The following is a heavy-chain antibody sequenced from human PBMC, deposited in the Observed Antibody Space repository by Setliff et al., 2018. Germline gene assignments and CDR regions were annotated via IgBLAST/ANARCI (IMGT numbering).Heavy chain of an antibody. D-gene: IGHD3-22*01. Sequence: ASVTVSCKTSGYTFTSYAISWVRQAPGQGLEWMGWISAYNDNTNYAQKFQGRVTMTTDTSTSTAYMELTSLRSDDTAVYYCARASPHHPYDSSGYYYGDYWGQGTLVTVSS. CDR3: ARASPHHPYDSSGYYYGDY. J-gene: IGHJ4*02. CDR1: GYTFTSYA. CDR2: ISAYNDNT. V-gene: IGHV1-18*01.